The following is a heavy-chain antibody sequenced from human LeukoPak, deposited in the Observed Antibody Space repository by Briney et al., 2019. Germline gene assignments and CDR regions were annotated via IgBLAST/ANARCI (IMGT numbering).Heavy chain of an antibody. D-gene: IGHD6-13*01. J-gene: IGHJ6*03. CDR2: IGTAGDT. CDR1: GFTFSSYD. Sequence: GGSLRLSCAASGFTFSSYDMHWVRQATGKGLEWVSAIGTAGDTYYPGSVKGRFTISRENAKNSLYLQMNSLRAGDTAVYFCARDDLQLVRRLGGTTEYYYYYYMDVWGKGTTVTVSS. V-gene: IGHV3-13*01. CDR3: ARDDLQLVRRLGGTTEYYYYYYMDV.